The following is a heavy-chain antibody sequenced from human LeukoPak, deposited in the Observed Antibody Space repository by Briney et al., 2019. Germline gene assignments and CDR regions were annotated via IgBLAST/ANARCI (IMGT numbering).Heavy chain of an antibody. CDR3: ARDPGSGIQLWFFWY. Sequence: GGSLRLSCAASGFTFSSYSMNWVRRAPGKGLEWVSSISSSSSYIYYADSVKGRFTISRDNAKNSLYLQMNSLRAEDTAVYYCARDPGSGIQLWFFWYWGQGTLVTVSS. D-gene: IGHD5-18*01. J-gene: IGHJ4*02. CDR1: GFTFSSYS. V-gene: IGHV3-21*01. CDR2: ISSSSSYI.